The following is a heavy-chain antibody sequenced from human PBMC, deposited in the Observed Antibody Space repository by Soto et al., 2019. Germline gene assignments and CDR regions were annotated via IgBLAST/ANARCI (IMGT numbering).Heavy chain of an antibody. Sequence: EVQLMESGGGLVQPGGSLRLSCAASGFTFSSFSMHWVRQAPGKGLEWVSYISSSSSTIYYADSVRGRFTISRDNAKNSLYLQMNSLRDEDTAVFYCARDVPRCSGGTCLDYWGQGTLVTVSS. CDR2: ISSSSSTI. D-gene: IGHD2-15*01. CDR1: GFTFSSFS. V-gene: IGHV3-48*02. CDR3: ARDVPRCSGGTCLDY. J-gene: IGHJ4*02.